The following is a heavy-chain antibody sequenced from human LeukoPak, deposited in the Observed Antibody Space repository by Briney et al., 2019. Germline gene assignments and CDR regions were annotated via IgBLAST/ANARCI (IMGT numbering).Heavy chain of an antibody. CDR1: GFTFSSYG. Sequence: GGSLRLSCAASGFTFSSYGMHWVRQAPGKGLEWVAVVSRSGASQYYADSVKGRFTISRDNSKNTLYLQMNSLRAEDTAVYYCARDSPGYDILTGSRTGAFDYWGQGTLVTVSS. CDR2: VSRSGASQ. J-gene: IGHJ4*02. D-gene: IGHD3-9*01. CDR3: ARDSPGYDILTGSRTGAFDY. V-gene: IGHV3-30*03.